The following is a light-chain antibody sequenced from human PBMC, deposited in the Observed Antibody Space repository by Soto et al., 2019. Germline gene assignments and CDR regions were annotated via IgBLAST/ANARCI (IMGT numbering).Light chain of an antibody. Sequence: QSVLTQPPSVSGSPGQSVTISCTGTSSDVGRYYRVSWYNQPPGAAPKLMIYEVTNRPSGVPDRFSGSKSGNTASLTISGLQAEDEADYYCSSFTNSDTRVFGGGTKLTVL. CDR3: SSFTNSDTRV. CDR1: SSDVGRYYR. CDR2: EVT. J-gene: IGLJ2*01. V-gene: IGLV2-18*02.